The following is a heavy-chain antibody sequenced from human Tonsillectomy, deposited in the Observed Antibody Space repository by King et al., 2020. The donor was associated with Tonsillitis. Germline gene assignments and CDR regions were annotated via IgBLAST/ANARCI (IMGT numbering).Heavy chain of an antibody. J-gene: IGHJ4*02. V-gene: IGHV3-11*01. D-gene: IGHD3-9*01. CDR3: ARSRGYYDILTGYSPPTFDY. CDR2: ISSSGSTI. Sequence: VQLVESGGGLVKPGGSLRLSCAASGFTFSDYYMSWIRQAPGKGLEWVSYISSSGSTIYYADSVKGRFTISRDNAKNSLYLQMNSLRAEDTAVYYCARSRGYYDILTGYSPPTFDYWGQGTLVTVSS. CDR1: GFTFSDYY.